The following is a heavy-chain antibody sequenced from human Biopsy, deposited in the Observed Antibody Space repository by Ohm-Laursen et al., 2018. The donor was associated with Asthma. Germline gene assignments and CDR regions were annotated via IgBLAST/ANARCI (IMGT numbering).Heavy chain of an antibody. J-gene: IGHJ4*02. CDR3: ARKAGSCISRTCYSLDF. CDR2: SNSVFGTT. D-gene: IGHD2-2*01. V-gene: IGHV1-69*13. CDR1: AGTFNTYV. Sequence: SVKVSRKSLAGTFNTYVIGWARQAPGQGLEWMGGSNSVFGTTTYPQKFQDRVTITADDSTSTVYMELSSLRSEDTAVYYCARKAGSCISRTCYSLDFWGQGTLVTVSS.